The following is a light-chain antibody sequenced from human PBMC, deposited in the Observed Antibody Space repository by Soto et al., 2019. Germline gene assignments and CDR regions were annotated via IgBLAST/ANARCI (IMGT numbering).Light chain of an antibody. Sequence: DIQMTQSPSSLSASVGDRVTITCQASQDISNYLNWYQQKPGKAPKLLIYDASNLETGVQSRFSGSGSGTDFTFTISSLQPEDIATYYCHQYDNLPPRALLFTFGPGTKVDIK. CDR3: HQYDNLPPRALLFT. CDR1: QDISNY. CDR2: DAS. J-gene: IGKJ3*01. V-gene: IGKV1-33*01.